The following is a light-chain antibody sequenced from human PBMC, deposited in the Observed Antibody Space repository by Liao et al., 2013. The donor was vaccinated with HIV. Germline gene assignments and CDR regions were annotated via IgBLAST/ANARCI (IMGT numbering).Light chain of an antibody. Sequence: SYELTQPPSVSVAPGHTARITCAGDNIGGESVHWYQQKSGQAPVLVIFHETDRPSGISDRFSGSTSENTATLTISRAEAGDEADYYCQVWDSNSDHPYVFGTGTKVTVL. J-gene: IGLJ1*01. CDR3: QVWDSNSDHPYV. CDR2: HET. CDR1: NIGGES. V-gene: IGLV3-21*01.